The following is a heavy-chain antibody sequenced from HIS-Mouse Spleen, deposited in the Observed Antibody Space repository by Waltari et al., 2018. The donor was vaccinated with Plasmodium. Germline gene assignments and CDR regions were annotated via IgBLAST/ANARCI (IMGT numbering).Heavy chain of an antibody. CDR1: GGSISSYS. D-gene: IGHD1-26*01. Sequence: QVQLQESGPGLVKPSETLSLTCPVSGGSISSYSWNWIRQPPGKGLEWIGYIYYSGSTNYNPSLKSRVTISVDTSKNQFSLKLSSVTAADTAVYYCAREVNSGTFDYWGQGTLVTVSS. V-gene: IGHV4-59*01. J-gene: IGHJ4*02. CDR3: AREVNSGTFDY. CDR2: IYYSGST.